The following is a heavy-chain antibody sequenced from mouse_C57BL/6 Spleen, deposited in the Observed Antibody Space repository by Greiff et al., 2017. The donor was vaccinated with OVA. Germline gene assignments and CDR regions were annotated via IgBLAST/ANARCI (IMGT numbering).Heavy chain of an antibody. J-gene: IGHJ3*01. CDR3: TDYYGSSYVGPWFAY. Sequence: EVQLQQSGAELVRPGASVKLSCTASGFNIKDYYMHWVKQRPEQGLEWIGRIDPEDGDTEYAPKFQGKATMTADTSSNTASLQLSSLTSEDTAVYYCTDYYGSSYVGPWFAYWGQGTLVTVSA. CDR2: IDPEDGDT. CDR1: GFNIKDYY. D-gene: IGHD1-1*01. V-gene: IGHV14-1*01.